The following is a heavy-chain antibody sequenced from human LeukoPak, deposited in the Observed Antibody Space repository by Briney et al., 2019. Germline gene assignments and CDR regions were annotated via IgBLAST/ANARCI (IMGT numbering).Heavy chain of an antibody. V-gene: IGHV3-30-3*01. CDR1: GFTFSSYA. CDR3: ARAQDTAMPKVY. D-gene: IGHD5-18*01. Sequence: GRSLRLSCAASGFTFSSYAMHWVRQAPGKGLEWVAVISYDGSNKYYADPVKGRFTISKDNSKNTLYLQMNSLRAEDTAVYYCARAQDTAMPKVYWGQGTLVTVSS. CDR2: ISYDGSNK. J-gene: IGHJ4*02.